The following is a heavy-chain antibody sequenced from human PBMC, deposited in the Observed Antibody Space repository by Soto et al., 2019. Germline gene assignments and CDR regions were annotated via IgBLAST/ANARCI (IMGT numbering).Heavy chain of an antibody. J-gene: IGHJ4*02. Sequence: QVQLQQWGAGLLKPSETLSLTCAVSGGSFSGYYWSWIRQPPGKGLEWIGEINHSGSTNYTPSLKSRVTISVDTSKNQFSLKLSSVTAEDTAVYYCARGQGYCSGGSCANDQTTGDYMGRAIDYWGQGTLVTVSS. D-gene: IGHD2-15*01. V-gene: IGHV4-34*01. CDR2: INHSGST. CDR1: GGSFSGYY. CDR3: ARGQGYCSGGSCANDQTTGDYMGRAIDY.